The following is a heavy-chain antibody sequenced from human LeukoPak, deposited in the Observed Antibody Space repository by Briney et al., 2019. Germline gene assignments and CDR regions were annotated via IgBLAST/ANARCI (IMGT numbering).Heavy chain of an antibody. CDR1: GGSISSGGYS. Sequence: SETLSLTCAVSGGSISSGGYSWSWIRQPPGKGLEWIGYIYHSGSTNYNPSLKSRVTISVDTSKNQSSLKLSSVTAADTAVYYCASYCSGGSCYTGFDPWGQGTLVTVSS. CDR3: ASYCSGGSCYTGFDP. V-gene: IGHV4-30-2*01. J-gene: IGHJ5*02. D-gene: IGHD2-15*01. CDR2: IYHSGST.